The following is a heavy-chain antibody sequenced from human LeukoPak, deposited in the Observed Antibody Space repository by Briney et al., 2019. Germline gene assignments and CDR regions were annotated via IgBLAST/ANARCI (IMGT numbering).Heavy chain of an antibody. CDR1: GFTVSSNY. D-gene: IGHD2-21*02. Sequence: PGGSLRLSCAASGFTVSSNYMSWVRQAPGKGLEWVPVIYSGGKTFYADSVKGRFTISRDNSKNTLYLQMNSLRAEDTAVYYCARGDPGAYWGQGTLVTVSS. J-gene: IGHJ4*02. CDR2: IYSGGKT. V-gene: IGHV3-53*01. CDR3: ARGDPGAY.